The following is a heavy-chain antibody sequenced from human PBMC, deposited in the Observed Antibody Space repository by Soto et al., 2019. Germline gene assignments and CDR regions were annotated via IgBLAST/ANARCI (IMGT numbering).Heavy chain of an antibody. V-gene: IGHV5-10-1*01. D-gene: IGHD3-22*01. CDR1: GYSFTSNW. CDR3: ARHPGGYYDSSGYYTDAFDI. Sequence: GESLKISCKGSGYSFTSNWISCLRQMPGKGLEWMGKIDPTDSYTNYSPSFQGHVTISADKSISTAYLQWSNLKASDTAMYYCARHPGGYYDSSGYYTDAFDIWGQGTMVTV. CDR2: IDPTDSYT. J-gene: IGHJ3*02.